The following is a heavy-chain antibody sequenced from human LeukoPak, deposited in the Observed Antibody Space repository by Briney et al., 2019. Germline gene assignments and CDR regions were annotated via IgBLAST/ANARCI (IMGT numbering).Heavy chain of an antibody. Sequence: HTGGSLRLSCAASGFTFDDYAMHWVRLAPGKGLEWVSLISGDGGGTNYADSVKGRFTISRDNSKNSLYLQMSSLGTEDTALYYCAESDPNWRYFDYWGQGTLVTVSS. D-gene: IGHD7-27*01. CDR3: AESDPNWRYFDY. V-gene: IGHV3-43*02. CDR2: ISGDGGGT. J-gene: IGHJ4*02. CDR1: GFTFDDYA.